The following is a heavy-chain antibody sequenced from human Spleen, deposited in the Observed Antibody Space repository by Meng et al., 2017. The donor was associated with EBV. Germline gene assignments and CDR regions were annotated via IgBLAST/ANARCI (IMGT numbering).Heavy chain of an antibody. Sequence: QVQLQEPGPGLVKPSGTLSLTCGVPGAPISSSHWWSWVRQTPGKGLEWIGEIFDSGTTNYNPSLKTRVTISVDTSRNQFSLRLTSVTTADTAVYYCARKLYTDSFFDSWGQGTLVTVSS. CDR1: GAPISSSHW. CDR2: IFDSGTT. J-gene: IGHJ4*02. V-gene: IGHV4-4*02. D-gene: IGHD2-2*02. CDR3: ARKLYTDSFFDS.